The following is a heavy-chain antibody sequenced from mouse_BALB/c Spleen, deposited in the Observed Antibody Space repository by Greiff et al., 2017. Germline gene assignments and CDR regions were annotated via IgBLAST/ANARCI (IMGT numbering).Heavy chain of an antibody. CDR1: GFTFSSYG. D-gene: IGHD2-14*01. V-gene: IGHV5-6-3*01. CDR3: ARDKGYGPFDY. Sequence: EVQLVESGGGLVQPGGSLKLSCAASGFTFSSYGMSWVRQTPDKRLELVATINSNGGSTYYPDSVKGRFTISRDNAKNTLYLQMSSLKSEDTAMYYCARDKGYGPFDYWGQGTTLTVSS. J-gene: IGHJ2*01. CDR2: INSNGGST.